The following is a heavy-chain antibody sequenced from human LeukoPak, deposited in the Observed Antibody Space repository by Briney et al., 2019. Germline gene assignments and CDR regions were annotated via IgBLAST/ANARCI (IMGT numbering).Heavy chain of an antibody. CDR3: ARDVIKRFDP. J-gene: IGHJ5*02. Sequence: ASVKVSCKTSGYTFICYYIHWVRQAPGQGLEWMGWINPNSGDTNYVEKFQGRVTMTRDTSISTAYTELRRLRSDDTAVYFCARDVIKRFDPWGQGTVVTVSS. V-gene: IGHV1-2*02. D-gene: IGHD2-21*01. CDR2: INPNSGDT. CDR1: GYTFICYY.